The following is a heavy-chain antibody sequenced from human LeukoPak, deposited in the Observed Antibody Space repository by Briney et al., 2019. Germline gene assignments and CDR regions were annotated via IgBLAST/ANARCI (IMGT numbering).Heavy chain of an antibody. Sequence: ASVKVSCKASGYTFTGYYMHWVRQAPGQGLEWMGWINPNSGGTNYAQKFQGRVTMTRDTSISTAYMELSRLRSDDTAVYYCARAPSYSSSWYLKYYMDVWGKGTTVTISS. V-gene: IGHV1-2*02. CDR2: INPNSGGT. CDR3: ARAPSYSSSWYLKYYMDV. CDR1: GYTFTGYY. J-gene: IGHJ6*03. D-gene: IGHD6-13*01.